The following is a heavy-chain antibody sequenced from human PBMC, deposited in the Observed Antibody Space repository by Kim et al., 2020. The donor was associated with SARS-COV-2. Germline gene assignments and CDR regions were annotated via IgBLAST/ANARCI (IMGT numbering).Heavy chain of an antibody. CDR1: GYTFTSYY. CDR3: ARGTWYWRDFYYYYCNNG. CDR2: INPNSGST. D-gene: IGHD2-8*02. Sequence: ASVKVSCKASGYTFTSYYMHWVRQAPGQGLEWMGIINPNSGSTSYAQKFQGRVTMTRDTSTSTAYMELSSLRSEDTAVYYCARGTWYWRDFYYYYCNNGGCRGTTVAVCS. J-gene: IGHJ6*02. V-gene: IGHV1-46*01.